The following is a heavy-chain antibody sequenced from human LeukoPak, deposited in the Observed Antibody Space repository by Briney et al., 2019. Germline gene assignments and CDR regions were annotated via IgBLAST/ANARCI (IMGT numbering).Heavy chain of an antibody. V-gene: IGHV3-30*02. CDR2: IRYDGSDK. CDR1: GFTFSNYG. Sequence: QSGGSLRLSCAASGFTFSNYGMHWVRQAPGKGLEWVAFIRYDGSDKYYVDSVKGRFTISRDNAKNTLYLQMNSLRAEDTAVYYCARDAYADFDYWGQGTLVTVSS. J-gene: IGHJ4*02. D-gene: IGHD2-2*01. CDR3: ARDAYADFDY.